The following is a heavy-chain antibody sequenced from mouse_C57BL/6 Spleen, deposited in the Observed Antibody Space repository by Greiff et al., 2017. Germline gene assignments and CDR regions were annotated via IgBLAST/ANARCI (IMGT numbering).Heavy chain of an antibody. CDR1: GYTFTSYG. Sequence: QVQLQQSGAELARPGASVKLSCKASGYTFTSYGISWVKQRTGQGLEWIGEISPRSGNTYYNEKFKGKATLTADKSSSTAYMELRSLTSEDSAVYFCARGGYYYGSSYAMDYWGQGTSVTVSS. CDR2: ISPRSGNT. D-gene: IGHD1-1*01. J-gene: IGHJ4*01. V-gene: IGHV1-81*01. CDR3: ARGGYYYGSSYAMDY.